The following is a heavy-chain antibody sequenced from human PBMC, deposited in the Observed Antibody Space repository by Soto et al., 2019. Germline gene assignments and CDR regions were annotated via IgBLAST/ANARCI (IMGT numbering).Heavy chain of an antibody. CDR2: IQEDGSAQ. CDR3: ARDPTASYGDSLLFDY. J-gene: IGHJ4*02. V-gene: IGHV3-7*01. D-gene: IGHD4-17*01. CDR1: GFNFRRYW. Sequence: EVQLVESGGGLVQPGGSLRLSCAASGFNFRRYWMSWVRQAPGKGLEWVANIQEDGSAQYYVDSVNGRFTIFRDNAKNSLSLQMNILRAEDTAIYYCARDPTASYGDSLLFDYWGQGPLVIVSS.